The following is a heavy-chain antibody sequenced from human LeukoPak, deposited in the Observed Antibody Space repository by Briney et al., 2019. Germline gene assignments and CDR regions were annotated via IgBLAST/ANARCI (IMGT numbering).Heavy chain of an antibody. CDR3: ARGDPSRYCSGGSCYSVQPRFDY. CDR1: GGSISSGSYY. V-gene: IGHV4-61*02. CDR2: IYTSGST. Sequence: SETLSLTCTVSGGSISSGSYYWSWIRQPAGKGLEWIGRIYTSGSTNYNPSLKSRVTISVDTSKNQFSLKLSSVTAADTAFYYCARGDPSRYCSGGSCYSVQPRFDYWGHGTLVTVSS. J-gene: IGHJ4*01. D-gene: IGHD2-15*01.